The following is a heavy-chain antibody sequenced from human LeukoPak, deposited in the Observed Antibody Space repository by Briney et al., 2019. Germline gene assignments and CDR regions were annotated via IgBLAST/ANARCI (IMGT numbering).Heavy chain of an antibody. CDR2: IYYSGST. Sequence: PSETLSLTCTVSGGSISSYYWSWIRQPPGKELEWIGCIYYSGSTNYNPSLKSRVTISVDTSKNQFSLKLSSVTAADTAVYYCARVGSSWRYFGYWGQGTLVTVSS. V-gene: IGHV4-59*01. CDR3: ARVGSSWRYFGY. CDR1: GGSISSYY. D-gene: IGHD6-13*01. J-gene: IGHJ4*02.